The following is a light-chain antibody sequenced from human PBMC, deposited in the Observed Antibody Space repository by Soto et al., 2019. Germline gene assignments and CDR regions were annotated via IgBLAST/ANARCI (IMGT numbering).Light chain of an antibody. CDR1: QSFNSIY. V-gene: IGKV3-20*01. J-gene: IGKJ1*01. CDR2: GAS. CDR3: HQYDSWT. Sequence: EIVLTQSPGTLCLSPGARATLSCRASQSFNSIYLAWYQTKPGHATRLLIYGASSRATGIPDRFSGSGSGTDFTLTISRLEPEDFAVYYCHQYDSWTFGQGTKVDIK.